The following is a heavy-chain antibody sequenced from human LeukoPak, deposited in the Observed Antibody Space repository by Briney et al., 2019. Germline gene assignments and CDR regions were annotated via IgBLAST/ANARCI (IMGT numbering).Heavy chain of an antibody. CDR2: IDPSDSNT. CDR3: ARHLIVGTTGAVGY. J-gene: IGHJ4*02. D-gene: IGHD1-26*01. CDR1: GYSFSSYW. V-gene: IGHV5-10-1*01. Sequence: GDSLRISCKGSGYSFSSYWITWVRQMPGKGLEWMGRIDPSDSNTNYRPSFQGRVAISADKSINTVFLQLSRLKASDTAIYYCARHLIVGTTGAVGYWGQGTLVTVSS.